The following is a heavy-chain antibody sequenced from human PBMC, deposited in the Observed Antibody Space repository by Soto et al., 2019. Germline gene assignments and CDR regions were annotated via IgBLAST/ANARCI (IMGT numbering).Heavy chain of an antibody. Sequence: QVQLVESGGGVVQPGRSLRLSCAASGFTFSSYAMHWVRQAPGKGLEWVAVISYDGSNKYYADSVKGRFTISRDNSKNTLYLQMNSLRAEDTAVYYCARDPMGLYYDSGTYYFDYWGQGTLVSVSS. V-gene: IGHV3-30-3*01. J-gene: IGHJ4*02. CDR3: ARDPMGLYYDSGTYYFDY. D-gene: IGHD3-10*01. CDR2: ISYDGSNK. CDR1: GFTFSSYA.